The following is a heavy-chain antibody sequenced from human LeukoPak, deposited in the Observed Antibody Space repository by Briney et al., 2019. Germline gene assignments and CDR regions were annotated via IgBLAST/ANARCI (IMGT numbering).Heavy chain of an antibody. CDR1: GFTFSSYS. V-gene: IGHV3-48*02. CDR3: ARDNLGGDYDSSGFYH. J-gene: IGHJ4*02. CDR2: ISSSSSTI. D-gene: IGHD3-22*01. Sequence: GGSLRLSCAASGFTFSSYSMNWVRQAPGKGLEWVSYISSSSSTIYYADSVKGRFTISRDNAKNSLYLQMNSLRDEDTVEYCCARDNLGGDYDSSGFYHWGQGILVTVSS.